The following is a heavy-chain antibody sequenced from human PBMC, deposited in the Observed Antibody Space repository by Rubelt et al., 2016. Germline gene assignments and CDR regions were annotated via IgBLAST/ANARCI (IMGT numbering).Heavy chain of an antibody. CDR2: INHSGST. D-gene: IGHD1-26*01. Sequence: QVQLQESGPGLVKPSETLSLTCTVSGGSISSSNYYWDWIRQPPGKGLEWIGEINHSGSTNYNPSLKSRVTISVDTSKNQFSLKLSSVTAADTAVYYCARGLVDFRYWGQGTLVTVSS. V-gene: IGHV4-39*07. CDR3: ARGLVDFRY. J-gene: IGHJ4*02. CDR1: GGSISSSNYY.